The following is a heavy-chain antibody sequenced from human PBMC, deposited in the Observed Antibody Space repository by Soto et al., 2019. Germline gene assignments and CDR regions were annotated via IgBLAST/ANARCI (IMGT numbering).Heavy chain of an antibody. CDR2: IVVGSGNT. V-gene: IGHV1-58*01. CDR1: GFTFTSSA. CDR3: AAEYDFWSGTDAFDI. D-gene: IGHD3-3*01. J-gene: IGHJ3*02. Sequence: QMQLVQSGPEVKKPGTSVKVSCKASGFTFTSSAVQWVRQARGQRLEWIGWIVVGSGNTNHAQKFQERVTITRDMSTSTAYMELSSLRSEDTAVYYCAAEYDFWSGTDAFDIWGQGTMVTVSS.